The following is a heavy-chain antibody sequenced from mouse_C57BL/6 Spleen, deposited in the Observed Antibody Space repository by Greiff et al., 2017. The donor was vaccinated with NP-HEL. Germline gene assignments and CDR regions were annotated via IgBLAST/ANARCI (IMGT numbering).Heavy chain of an antibody. CDR3: TLRFFFAY. CDR2: IDPENGDT. CDR1: GFNIKDDY. J-gene: IGHJ3*01. V-gene: IGHV14-4*01. Sequence: EVQLQQSGAELVRPGASVKLSCTASGFNIKDDYMHWVKQRPDQGLEWIGWIDPENGDTEYASKFQGKATITADTSSSTAYLQLSSLTSEDTAVYYCTLRFFFAYWGQGTLVTVSA.